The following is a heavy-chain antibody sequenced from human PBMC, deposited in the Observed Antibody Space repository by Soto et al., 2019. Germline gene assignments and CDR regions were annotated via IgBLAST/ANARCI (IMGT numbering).Heavy chain of an antibody. CDR1: GYTFTGYY. D-gene: IGHD6-6*01. J-gene: IGHJ6*02. CDR3: ARDRRIAARPPYYYYYGMDV. Sequence: ASVKVSCKASGYTFTGYYMHWVRQAPGQGLEWMGWINPNSGGTNYAQKFQGWVTMTRDTSISTAYMELSRLRSDDTAVYYCARDRRIAARPPYYYYYGMDVWGQGTTVTVSS. CDR2: INPNSGGT. V-gene: IGHV1-2*04.